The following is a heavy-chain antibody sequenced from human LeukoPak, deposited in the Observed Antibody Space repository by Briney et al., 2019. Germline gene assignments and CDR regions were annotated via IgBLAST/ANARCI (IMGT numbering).Heavy chain of an antibody. Sequence: GASVKVSCKASGGTFSSYAISWVRQAPGQGLEWRGRIIPILGIANYAQKFQGRVTITADKSTSTAYMELSSLRSEDTAVYYCARDRSDYYDSSGYLEYFQHWGQGTLVTVSS. V-gene: IGHV1-69*04. D-gene: IGHD3-22*01. J-gene: IGHJ1*01. CDR1: GGTFSSYA. CDR3: ARDRSDYYDSSGYLEYFQH. CDR2: IIPILGIA.